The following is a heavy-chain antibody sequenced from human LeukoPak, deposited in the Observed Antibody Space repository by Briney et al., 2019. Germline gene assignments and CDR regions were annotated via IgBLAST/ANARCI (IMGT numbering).Heavy chain of an antibody. CDR3: AREQIDYYDSSGYYYDWYFDL. J-gene: IGHJ2*01. D-gene: IGHD3-22*01. V-gene: IGHV4-31*03. CDR1: GGSISSGGYY. CDR2: IYYSGST. Sequence: SQTLSLTCTVSGGSISSGGYYWSWIRQYPGKGLEWIGYIYYSGSTYYNPSLKSRVTISVDTSKNQFSLKLSSVTAADTAVYYCAREQIDYYDSSGYYYDWYFDLWGRGTLVTVSS.